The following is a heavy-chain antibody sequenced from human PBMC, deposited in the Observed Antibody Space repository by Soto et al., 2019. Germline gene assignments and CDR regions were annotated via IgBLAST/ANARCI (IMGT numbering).Heavy chain of an antibody. D-gene: IGHD3-16*02. CDR2: IIPIFGTA. J-gene: IGHJ5*02. CDR1: GGTFSSYA. Sequence: SVKVSCKASGGTFSSYAISWVRQAPGQGLEWMGGIIPIFGTANYAQKFQGRVTITADESTSTAYMELSSLRSEDTAVYYCARVLDYDYVWGSYPLNWFDPWGQGTLVTVSS. V-gene: IGHV1-69*13. CDR3: ARVLDYDYVWGSYPLNWFDP.